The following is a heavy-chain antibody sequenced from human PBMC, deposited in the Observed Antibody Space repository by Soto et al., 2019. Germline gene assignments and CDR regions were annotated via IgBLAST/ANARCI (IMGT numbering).Heavy chain of an antibody. J-gene: IGHJ6*03. D-gene: IGHD1-7*01. CDR1: GFTFSSYW. CDR3: AGTTSLQWYYMDV. CDR2: IKQDGSEK. V-gene: IGHV3-7*01. Sequence: GGSLRLSCVASGFTFSSYWMSWVRQAPGKGLEWVANIKQDGSEKYYVDSVKSRITINPDTSKNQFSLHLNSVTPEDTAVYYCAGTTSLQWYYMDVWGKGTTVTVSS.